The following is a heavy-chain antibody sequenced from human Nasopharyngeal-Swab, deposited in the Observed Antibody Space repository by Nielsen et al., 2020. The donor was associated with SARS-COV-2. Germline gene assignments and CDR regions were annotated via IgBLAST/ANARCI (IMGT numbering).Heavy chain of an antibody. V-gene: IGHV3-23*01. D-gene: IGHD6-13*01. CDR3: AKIALSRDDAFDI. CDR1: GFTFSSYA. CDR2: ISGSGGST. Sequence: GESLKISCAASGFTFSSYAMSWVRQAPGKGLEWVSAISGSGGSTYYADSVKGRFTISRDNSKNTLYLQMNSLRTEDTALYYCAKIALSRDDAFDIWGQGTMVTVSS. J-gene: IGHJ3*02.